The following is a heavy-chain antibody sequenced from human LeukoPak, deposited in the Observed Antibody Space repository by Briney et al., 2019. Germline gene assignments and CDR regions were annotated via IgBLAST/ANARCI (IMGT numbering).Heavy chain of an antibody. D-gene: IGHD5-12*01. J-gene: IGHJ4*02. V-gene: IGHV3-7*01. CDR1: GFTFSSYW. Sequence: GGSLRLSCAASGFTFSSYWMSWVRQAPGKGLEWVANIKQDGSEKYYVDSVKGRFTISRDNAKNSLYLQMNSLRAEDTAVYYSARDSGYDYLDYWGQGTLVTVSS. CDR3: ARDSGYDYLDY. CDR2: IKQDGSEK.